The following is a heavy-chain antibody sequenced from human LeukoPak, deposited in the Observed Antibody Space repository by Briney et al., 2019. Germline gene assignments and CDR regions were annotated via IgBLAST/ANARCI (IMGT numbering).Heavy chain of an antibody. CDR2: FYSSTRT. CDR1: GDSLTSGSRY. V-gene: IGHV4-61*09. D-gene: IGHD4-17*01. CDR3: ARCMSELDYGDYDYYYHMDV. Sequence: PSETLSPTCTVSGDSLTSGSRYWSWIRQPAGKGLEWIGHFYSSTRTTYNPSLESRVTISGDTAKNQFSLKLDSVTAADTAVYFCARCMSELDYGDYDYYYHMDVWGKGTTVTVSS. J-gene: IGHJ6*04.